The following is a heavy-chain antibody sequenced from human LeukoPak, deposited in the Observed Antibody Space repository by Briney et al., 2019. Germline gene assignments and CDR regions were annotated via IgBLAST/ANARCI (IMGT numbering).Heavy chain of an antibody. D-gene: IGHD2-2*01. Sequence: ASVKVSCKASGYTLTRYFMHWVRQAPGQGLDGVGIINPCGGSTSYAQKFQGRVTMTRDTSTSTDYMELSSLIPEDTAVYYCARGGFGDIVVVLESIFDYWGQGTLVTVSS. CDR2: INPCGGST. CDR1: GYTLTRYF. V-gene: IGHV1-46*01. J-gene: IGHJ4*02. CDR3: ARGGFGDIVVVLESIFDY.